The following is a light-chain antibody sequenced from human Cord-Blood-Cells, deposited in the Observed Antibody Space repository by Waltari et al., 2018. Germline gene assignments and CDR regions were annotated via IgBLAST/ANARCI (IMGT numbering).Light chain of an antibody. V-gene: IGLV2-14*01. CDR1: ISDVVGYIN. Sequence: QSALTQPASVSGSPGQSITISCTGTISDVVGYINVSWYQQHPGKAPKLMIYDVSNRPSGVSNRFSGSKSSNTAALTISGLQAEDEADYYCSSYTSSSTLVFGGGTKLTVL. CDR3: SSYTSSSTLV. CDR2: DVS. J-gene: IGLJ2*01.